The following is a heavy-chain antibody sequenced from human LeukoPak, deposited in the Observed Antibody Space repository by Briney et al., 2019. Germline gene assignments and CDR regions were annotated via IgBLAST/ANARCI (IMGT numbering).Heavy chain of an antibody. V-gene: IGHV4-39*01. CDR1: GGSTSSSSFY. J-gene: IGHJ4*02. D-gene: IGHD3-22*01. CDR2: ISYSGRT. Sequence: SETLSLTCTVSGGSTSSSSFYWGWIRQPPGKGLECIGRISYSGRTYYNPSLQSQVTISVDTSKNQFSLRLSSVTAADTAVYYCARLRAYYYDSSGYYNFDFWGQGTLVTVSS. CDR3: ARLRAYYYDSSGYYNFDF.